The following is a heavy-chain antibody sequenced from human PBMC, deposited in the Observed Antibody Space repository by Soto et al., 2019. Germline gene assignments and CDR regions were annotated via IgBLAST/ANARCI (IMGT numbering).Heavy chain of an antibody. Sequence: QVQLVESGGGVVQPGRSLRLSCAASGFTFSSYGMHWVRQAPGKGLEWVAVISYDGSNKYYADSVKGRFTISRDNSKNTLYLQMNSLRAEDTAVYYCAKDIVVVPAADYYYYYGMDVWGQGTTFTVSS. CDR1: GFTFSSYG. CDR2: ISYDGSNK. D-gene: IGHD2-2*01. V-gene: IGHV3-30*18. CDR3: AKDIVVVPAADYYYYYGMDV. J-gene: IGHJ6*02.